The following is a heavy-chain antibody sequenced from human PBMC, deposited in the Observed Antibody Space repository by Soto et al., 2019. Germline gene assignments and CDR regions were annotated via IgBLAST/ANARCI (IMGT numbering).Heavy chain of an antibody. D-gene: IGHD1-26*01. CDR2: IAYDGNEK. CDR1: GFTFKTHA. V-gene: IGHV3-30*18. Sequence: QVQLVESGGGVVQPGTSLRLSCAASGFTFKTHAMHWVRQAPGKGLEWMAVIAYDGNEKFYADSVKGGFTISRDNSKNALYLQINTLRNEDTAVYYCGKDVGDYVPYYYGVDVWGQGTTVTVSS. J-gene: IGHJ6*02. CDR3: GKDVGDYVPYYYGVDV.